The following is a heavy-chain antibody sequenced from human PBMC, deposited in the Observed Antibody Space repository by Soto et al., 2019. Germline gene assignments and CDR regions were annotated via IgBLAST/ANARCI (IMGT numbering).Heavy chain of an antibody. V-gene: IGHV3-30-3*01. J-gene: IGHJ6*02. CDR2: ISYDGSNK. D-gene: IGHD2-15*01. CDR1: GFIFSSYA. CDR3: ARTGLLHGMDV. Sequence: QVQLVESGGGVVQPGRSLRLSCAASGFIFSSYAMHWVRQAPGKGLEWVAVISYDGSNKYYADSVKGRFTISRDNSKNTLYLQMNSLRAEDTAVYYCARTGLLHGMDVWGQRTTVTVSS.